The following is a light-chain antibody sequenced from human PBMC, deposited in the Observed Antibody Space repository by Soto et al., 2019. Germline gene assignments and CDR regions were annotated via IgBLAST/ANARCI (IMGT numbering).Light chain of an antibody. CDR2: KAS. CDR1: QSISSL. J-gene: IGKJ1*01. CDR3: QQYNSYSWT. V-gene: IGKV1-5*03. Sequence: DIQITQSPSTLSASVGDRVTITCRASQSISSLFAWYQQKPGKAPKLLIDKASSLESGVPSRFSGSGSGTEFTLTISSLQPDDFATSYCQQYNSYSWTFGQGTKVEIK.